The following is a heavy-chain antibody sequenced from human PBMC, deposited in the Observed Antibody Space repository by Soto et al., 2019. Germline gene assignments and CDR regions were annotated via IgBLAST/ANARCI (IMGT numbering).Heavy chain of an antibody. Sequence: QVQLQESGPGLVKPSGTLSLTCVVSGGSISSSNWWSWVRQPPGKGLEWIGEIYRGGNTNYNPSLQSRVTISVDKSKNQFSLKLSSMTAADTAVYYCATGTIYHGSSGYIGGDAFDIWGQGTMVTVSS. V-gene: IGHV4-4*02. CDR1: GGSISSSNW. J-gene: IGHJ3*02. CDR3: ATGTIYHGSSGYIGGDAFDI. CDR2: IYRGGNT. D-gene: IGHD3-22*01.